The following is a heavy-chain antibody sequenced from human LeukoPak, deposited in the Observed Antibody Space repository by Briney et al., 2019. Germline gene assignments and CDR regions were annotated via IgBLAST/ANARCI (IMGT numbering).Heavy chain of an antibody. CDR2: IYTSGST. CDR1: GAAISSYY. Sequence: SETLSLTCTVSGAAISSYYWNWIRQPAGKGLEWIGRIYTSGSTNYNPSLKSRVTMSVDTSKNQFSLKLSSVTAADTAVYYCAREDYGDYGAFDYWAREPWSPSPQ. V-gene: IGHV4-4*07. J-gene: IGHJ4*02. CDR3: AREDYGDYGAFDY. D-gene: IGHD4-17*01.